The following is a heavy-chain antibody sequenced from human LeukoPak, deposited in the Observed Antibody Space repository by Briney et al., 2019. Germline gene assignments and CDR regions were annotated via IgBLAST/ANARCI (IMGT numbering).Heavy chain of an antibody. J-gene: IGHJ4*02. Sequence: GGSLRLSCAASGFIFSNHYMDWVRQAPGKGLEWVGRIRHKVHSYTTEYAASVRGRFIISRDDSQNSLYLQMNSLKTDDTAVYCCARHAADYDVLTGSYSGDYFDYWGQGTLVTVSS. CDR1: GFIFSNHY. D-gene: IGHD3-9*01. CDR3: ARHAADYDVLTGSYSGDYFDY. V-gene: IGHV3-72*01. CDR2: IRHKVHSYTT.